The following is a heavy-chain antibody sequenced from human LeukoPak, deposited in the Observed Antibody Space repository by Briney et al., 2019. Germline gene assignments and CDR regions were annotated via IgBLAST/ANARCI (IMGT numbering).Heavy chain of an antibody. CDR2: ISSSSSYI. CDR1: GFTFSSYS. J-gene: IGHJ3*02. V-gene: IGHV3-21*01. CDR3: AREGAVYYDSSGYYDAFDI. D-gene: IGHD3-22*01. Sequence: SGGSLRLSCAASGFTFSSYSMNWVRQAPGKGLEWVSSISSSSSYIYYADSVKGRFTISGDNAKNSLYLQMNSLRAEDTAVYYCAREGAVYYDSSGYYDAFDIWGQGTMVTVSS.